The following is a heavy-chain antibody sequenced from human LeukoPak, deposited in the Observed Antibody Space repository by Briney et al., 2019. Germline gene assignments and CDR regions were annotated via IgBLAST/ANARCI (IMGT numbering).Heavy chain of an antibody. CDR2: IYYSGST. D-gene: IGHD6-19*01. Sequence: SQTLSLTCTVSGGSISSGDYYWSWIRQHPGKGLEWIGYIYYSGSTYYNPSLKSRVTISVDTSKNQFSLKLSSVTAADTAVYFCARQVVAVAGTGYFDYWGQGTLVTVSS. V-gene: IGHV4-31*03. CDR1: GGSISSGDYY. J-gene: IGHJ4*02. CDR3: ARQVVAVAGTGYFDY.